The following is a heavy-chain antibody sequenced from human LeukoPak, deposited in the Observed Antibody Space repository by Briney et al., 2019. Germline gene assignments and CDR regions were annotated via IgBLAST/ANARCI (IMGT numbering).Heavy chain of an antibody. CDR2: IYSGGST. Sequence: GGSLRLSCAASGFTVSSNYMSWVRQAPGKGLEWVSVIYSGGSTYYADSVKGRFTISRDNSKNTLYLQMNSLRAEDTAVYYCARAGMSSGWYMANYYYYYMDVWGKGTTVTISS. D-gene: IGHD6-19*01. V-gene: IGHV3-53*01. J-gene: IGHJ6*03. CDR3: ARAGMSSGWYMANYYYYYMDV. CDR1: GFTVSSNY.